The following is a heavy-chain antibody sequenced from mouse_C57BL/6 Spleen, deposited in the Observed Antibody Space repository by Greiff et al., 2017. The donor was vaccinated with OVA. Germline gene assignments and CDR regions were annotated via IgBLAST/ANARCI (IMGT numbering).Heavy chain of an antibody. V-gene: IGHV1-15*01. Sequence: QVQLQQSGAELVRPGASVTLSCKASGYTFTDYEMHWVKQTPVHGLEWIGAIDPETGGTAYNQKFKGKAILTADKSSSTAYMELRSLTSEDSAVYYCTRSGGSSYVFDYWGQGTTLTVSS. CDR2: IDPETGGT. CDR1: GYTFTDYE. CDR3: TRSGGSSYVFDY. D-gene: IGHD1-1*01. J-gene: IGHJ2*01.